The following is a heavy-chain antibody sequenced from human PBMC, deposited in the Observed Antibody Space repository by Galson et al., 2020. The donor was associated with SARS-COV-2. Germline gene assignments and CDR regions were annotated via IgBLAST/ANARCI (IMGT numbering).Heavy chain of an antibody. CDR2: IWYDGRNK. J-gene: IGHJ6*02. CDR1: GFTFSSYG. V-gene: IGHV3-33*01. D-gene: IGHD2-15*01. CDR3: ARGGVVVVAATLSYYYYGMDV. Sequence: GGSLRLSCAASGFTFSSYGMHWVRQAPGKGLERVAGIWYDGRNKYYADSVTGRFTIARDNSKNTLYLQMNSLRAEDTAVYYCARGGVVVVAATLSYYYYGMDVWGQGTTVTVSS.